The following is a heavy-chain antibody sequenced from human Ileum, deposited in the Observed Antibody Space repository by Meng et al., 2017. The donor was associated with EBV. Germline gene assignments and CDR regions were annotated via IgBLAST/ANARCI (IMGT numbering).Heavy chain of an antibody. V-gene: IGHV4-30-4*01. J-gene: IGHJ4*02. Sequence: QVHLPESGPVLVKPSQTLSLTCTVSGGSIRSTGHYWTWIRQPPGKCLEWIGYIFYSGSSFYNPSLQSRVTISVDTSKNQFSLNLSSVTAADTAVYYCARVAVTAIHIDSWGQGTLVTVSS. CDR1: GGSIRSTGHY. CDR2: IFYSGSS. CDR3: ARVAVTAIHIDS. D-gene: IGHD2-21*02.